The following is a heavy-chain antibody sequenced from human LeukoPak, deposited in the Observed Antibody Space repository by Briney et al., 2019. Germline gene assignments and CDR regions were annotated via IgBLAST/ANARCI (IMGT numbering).Heavy chain of an antibody. CDR2: INHSGST. D-gene: IGHD6-13*01. Sequence: SETLSLTCAVYGGSFSGYYWSWIRQPPGKGLEWIGEINHSGSTNYNPSLKSRVTISVDTSKNQFSLKLSSVTAADTAVYYCARAGRTRLSIVAAGSRRYFDLWGRGTLVTVSS. CDR1: GGSFSGYY. J-gene: IGHJ2*01. V-gene: IGHV4-34*01. CDR3: ARAGRTRLSIVAAGSRRYFDL.